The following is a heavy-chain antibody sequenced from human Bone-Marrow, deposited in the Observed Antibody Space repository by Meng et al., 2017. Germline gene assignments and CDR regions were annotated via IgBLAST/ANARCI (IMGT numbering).Heavy chain of an antibody. CDR2: TYYRSKWYN. CDR3: ASSGWYLGAFDI. Sequence: QTRSLTGAISGDSVSSNSAAWNWIRQSPSRGLEWLGRTYYRSKWYNDYAVSVKSRITINPDTSKNQFSLQLNSVTPEDTAVYYCASSGWYLGAFDIWGQGTMVTVSS. D-gene: IGHD6-19*01. CDR1: GDSVSSNSAA. J-gene: IGHJ3*02. V-gene: IGHV6-1*01.